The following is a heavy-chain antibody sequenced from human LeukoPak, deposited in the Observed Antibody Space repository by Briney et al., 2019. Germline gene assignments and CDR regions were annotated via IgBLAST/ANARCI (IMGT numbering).Heavy chain of an antibody. V-gene: IGHV3-64*02. Sequence: GESLKISCAASGFTFSRYTMHWVRQAPGTGLEYVSAISSDGGGTYYADSVKGRFTISRDNSKNTLHLQMGSLRPEDMAMYYCARAGYCSGGSCYLDNWGQGTLVTVSS. J-gene: IGHJ4*02. CDR1: GFTFSRYT. CDR3: ARAGYCSGGSCYLDN. D-gene: IGHD2-15*01. CDR2: ISSDGGGT.